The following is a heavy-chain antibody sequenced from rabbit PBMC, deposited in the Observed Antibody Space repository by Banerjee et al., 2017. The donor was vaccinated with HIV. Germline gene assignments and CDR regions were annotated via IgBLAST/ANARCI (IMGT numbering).Heavy chain of an antibody. V-gene: IGHV1S45*01. CDR3: ARDSADSDYFFNL. CDR1: GFSFSSSYW. D-gene: IGHD1-1*01. CDR2: IYAGSSGST. J-gene: IGHJ4*01. Sequence: QEQLEESGGDLVKPEGSLTLTCTASGFSFSSSYWICWVRQAPGKGLEWIACIYAGSSGSTYYASWAKGRFTISKTSSTTVTLQMTSLTAADTATYFCARDSADSDYFFNLWGPGTLVTVS.